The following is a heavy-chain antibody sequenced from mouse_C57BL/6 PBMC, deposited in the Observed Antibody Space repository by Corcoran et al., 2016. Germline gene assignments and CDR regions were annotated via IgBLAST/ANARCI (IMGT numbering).Heavy chain of an antibody. CDR3: ARWLLLYAMDY. CDR1: GYSFTSYY. D-gene: IGHD2-3*01. Sequence: QVQLQQSGPELVKPGASVKISCKASGYSFTSYYIHWVKQRPGQGLEWIGWIYPGSGNTKYNEKFKGKATLTADTSSSTAYMQLNSLTSEDSAVYYCARWLLLYAMDYWGQGTSVTVSS. CDR2: IYPGSGNT. J-gene: IGHJ4*01. V-gene: IGHV1-66*01.